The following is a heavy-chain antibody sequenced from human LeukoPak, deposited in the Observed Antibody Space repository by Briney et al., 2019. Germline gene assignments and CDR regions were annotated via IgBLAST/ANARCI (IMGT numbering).Heavy chain of an antibody. Sequence: PGGSLRLSCAASAFTFSSYWMSWVRQAPGKGLEWVANIKEDGSEQYYVDSLKGRFTFSRDNAKNSLYLQMNSLRAEDTAVYYCVRDSYSRDLDYWGQGTLVTVSS. CDR1: AFTFSSYW. J-gene: IGHJ4*02. CDR2: IKEDGSEQ. V-gene: IGHV3-7*01. CDR3: VRDSYSRDLDY. D-gene: IGHD3-22*01.